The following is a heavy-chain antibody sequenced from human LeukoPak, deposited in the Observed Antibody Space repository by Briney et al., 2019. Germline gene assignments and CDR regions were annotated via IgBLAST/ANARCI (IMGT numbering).Heavy chain of an antibody. Sequence: PSETLSLTCTVSGGSISSYYWSWIRQPPGKGLEWIGYIYYSGSTNYNPSLKSRVTISVDTSKNQFSLKLSSVTAADTAVYYCARGTRTYAGWFDPWGQGTLVTVSS. CDR1: GGSISSYY. J-gene: IGHJ5*02. CDR3: ARGTRTYAGWFDP. CDR2: IYYSGST. D-gene: IGHD1-14*01. V-gene: IGHV4-59*08.